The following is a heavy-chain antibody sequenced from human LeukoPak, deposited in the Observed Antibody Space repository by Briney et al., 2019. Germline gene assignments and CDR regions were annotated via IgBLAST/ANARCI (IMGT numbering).Heavy chain of an antibody. V-gene: IGHV3-74*01. CDR1: GFTFSNSW. D-gene: IGHD3-22*01. Sequence: GGSLRLSCAASGFTFSNSWMHWVRQAPGKGLVCVSRINTDGSRTNYADSVKGRFTISRDNAKNTLYLQISSLRAEDTAVYYCARETSGYYYKSYFDYWGQGTLVTVSS. CDR2: INTDGSRT. J-gene: IGHJ4*02. CDR3: ARETSGYYYKSYFDY.